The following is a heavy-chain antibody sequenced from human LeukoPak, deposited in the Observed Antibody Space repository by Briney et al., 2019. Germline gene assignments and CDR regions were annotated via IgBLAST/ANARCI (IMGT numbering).Heavy chain of an antibody. CDR1: GFTFSSYG. Sequence: PGGSLRLSCAASGFTFSSYGMSWVRQAPGKGLEWVSAISGSGGSTYYADSVKGRFTISRDNAKNSLYLQMNSLRAEDTAVYYCAVRNSRYSGTSFFRRATRGDQNWFDPWGQGTLVTVSS. J-gene: IGHJ5*02. D-gene: IGHD1-26*01. CDR2: ISGSGGST. CDR3: AVRNSRYSGTSFFRRATRGDQNWFDP. V-gene: IGHV3-23*01.